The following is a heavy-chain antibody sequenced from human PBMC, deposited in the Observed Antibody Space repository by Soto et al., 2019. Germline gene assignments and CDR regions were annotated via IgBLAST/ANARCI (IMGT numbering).Heavy chain of an antibody. V-gene: IGHV4-34*01. J-gene: IGHJ4*02. CDR3: ARGQEGVVATH. Sequence: QVQLQQWGAGLLKPSETLSLNCAVTGGSLSGYYWSWIRQPPGKGLEWIGEVKDGGHTNYSPSLRGGDTPSSXTSNNQFSLRLNSVTAADTGVYYCARGQEGVVATHWDQGSLVTVSS. D-gene: IGHD5-12*01. CDR1: GGSLSGYY. CDR2: VKDGGHT.